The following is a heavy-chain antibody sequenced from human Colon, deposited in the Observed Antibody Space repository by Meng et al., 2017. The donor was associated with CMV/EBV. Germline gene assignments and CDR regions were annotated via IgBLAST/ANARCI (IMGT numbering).Heavy chain of an antibody. CDR1: GFTFCNTC. CDR2: IKGKTDGVTT. Sequence: TDTAYGFTFCNTCMNRHRQAPGKGLEWVVRIKGKTDGVTTDYAAPVKGRFTISRDDSSNTLYLQMSGLKTEDTAVYYCATVHKVIGWGQGTLVTVSS. J-gene: IGHJ4*02. D-gene: IGHD3-10*01. CDR3: ATVHKVIG. V-gene: IGHV3-15*07.